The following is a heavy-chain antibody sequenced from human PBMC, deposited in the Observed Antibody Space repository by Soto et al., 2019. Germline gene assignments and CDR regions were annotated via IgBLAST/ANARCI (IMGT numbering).Heavy chain of an antibody. J-gene: IGHJ4*02. Sequence: SGPTLVNPTQTLTLTCTFSGFSLSTSGMCVSWIRQPPGKALEWLALIDRDDDKYYSTSLKTRLTISKDTSKNQVVLTMTNMDPVDTATYYCARIRLGAAARYFDYWGQGTLVTVSS. V-gene: IGHV2-70*01. CDR3: ARIRLGAAARYFDY. CDR2: IDRDDDK. D-gene: IGHD6-13*01. CDR1: GFSLSTSGMC.